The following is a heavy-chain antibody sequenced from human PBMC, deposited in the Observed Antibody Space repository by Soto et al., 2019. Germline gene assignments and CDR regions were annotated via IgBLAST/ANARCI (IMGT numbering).Heavy chain of an antibody. V-gene: IGHV2-5*01. Sequence: SGPTLVNPTHTLTLTCSFSGFSLRTSGRGVGWIRQPPGKALEWLALIYWNDDERYSPSLKNRLTITKDTSKNQVVLTMTNMDPVETATYYCAHRGYGNYTRDKWFDPWGQGTLVTVSS. J-gene: IGHJ5*02. CDR1: GFSLRTSGRG. CDR3: AHRGYGNYTRDKWFDP. CDR2: IYWNDDE. D-gene: IGHD4-17*01.